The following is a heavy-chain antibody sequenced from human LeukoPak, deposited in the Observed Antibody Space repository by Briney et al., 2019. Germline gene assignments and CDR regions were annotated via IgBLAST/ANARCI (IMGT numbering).Heavy chain of an antibody. D-gene: IGHD6-19*01. CDR2: IKKDGSET. Sequence: PGGSLRLSCAASGFTFSTSWMSWVRQVPGKGLEWVANIKKDGSETYYVDSVKGRFTISRDNAKNSLYLQMNSLRAEDTAVYYCAKDPGGAVAAPYWGQGTLVTVSS. CDR1: GFTFSTSW. J-gene: IGHJ4*02. V-gene: IGHV3-7*03. CDR3: AKDPGGAVAAPY.